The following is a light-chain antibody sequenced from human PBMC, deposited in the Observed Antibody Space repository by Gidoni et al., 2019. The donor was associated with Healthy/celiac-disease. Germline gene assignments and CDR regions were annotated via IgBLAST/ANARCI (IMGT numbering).Light chain of an antibody. Sequence: DIVMTQSPDSLAVSLGERANINCKSSQIVLYSSNNKNYLAWYQQKPGQPPKLLIYWASTRESGVPDRFSGSGSGTDFTLTISSLQAEDVAVYYCQQYYSTPTFGQGTKVEIK. J-gene: IGKJ1*01. CDR1: QIVLYSSNNKNY. CDR3: QQYYSTPT. CDR2: WAS. V-gene: IGKV4-1*01.